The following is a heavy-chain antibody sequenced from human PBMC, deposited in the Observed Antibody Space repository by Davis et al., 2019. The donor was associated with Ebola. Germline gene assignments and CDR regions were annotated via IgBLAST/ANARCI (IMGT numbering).Heavy chain of an antibody. Sequence: ASVKVSCKASGYTFTSYGISWVRQAPGQGLEWMGWISAYNGNTNYAQKFQGRVTITRDTSASTAYMELSSLRSEDTAVYYCARDRDTMIGIYLDYWGQGTLVTVSS. V-gene: IGHV1-18*01. J-gene: IGHJ4*02. CDR3: ARDRDTMIGIYLDY. CDR1: GYTFTSYG. CDR2: ISAYNGNT. D-gene: IGHD3-22*01.